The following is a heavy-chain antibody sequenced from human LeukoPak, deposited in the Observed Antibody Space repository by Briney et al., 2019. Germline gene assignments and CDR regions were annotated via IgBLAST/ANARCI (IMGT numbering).Heavy chain of an antibody. Sequence: ASVKVSCKASGYTFTSYGISWVRQAPGQGLEWMGWISAYNGNTNYAQKLQGRVTMTTDTSTSTAYMELRSLRSDDTAVYYCARVLEYYDFWSGYYYYYYYMDVWGKGTTVTVSS. CDR1: GYTFTSYG. CDR3: ARVLEYYDFWSGYYYYYYYMDV. J-gene: IGHJ6*03. V-gene: IGHV1-18*01. D-gene: IGHD3-3*01. CDR2: ISAYNGNT.